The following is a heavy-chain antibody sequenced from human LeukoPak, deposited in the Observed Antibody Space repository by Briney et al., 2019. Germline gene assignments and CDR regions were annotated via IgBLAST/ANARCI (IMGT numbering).Heavy chain of an antibody. D-gene: IGHD1-1*01. Sequence: ASVNVSCKASGYTFTGYNIHWVRQAPGQGLEWMGWINPSKGNTKYSQKFQGRVTLTSDTSISTVYMDLTRLTSDDTAVYYCVRDVHNKNDDYWGQGTLVTVSS. V-gene: IGHV1-2*02. CDR1: GYTFTGYN. J-gene: IGHJ4*02. CDR2: INPSKGNT. CDR3: VRDVHNKNDDY.